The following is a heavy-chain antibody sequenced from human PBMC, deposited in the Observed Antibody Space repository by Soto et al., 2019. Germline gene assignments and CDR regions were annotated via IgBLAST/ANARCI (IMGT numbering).Heavy chain of an antibody. D-gene: IGHD3-22*01. V-gene: IGHV4-38-2*01. CDR3: ARAQAYYYDSSGYLPWFDP. CDR2: IYHSGSA. Sequence: SETLSLTCAVSGYSISSGYYCGWIRQPPGKGLEWIGSIYHSGSAYYNPSLKSRVTISVDTSKNQFSLKLSSVTAADTAVYYCARAQAYYYDSSGYLPWFDPWGQGTLVTVSS. J-gene: IGHJ5*02. CDR1: GYSISSGYY.